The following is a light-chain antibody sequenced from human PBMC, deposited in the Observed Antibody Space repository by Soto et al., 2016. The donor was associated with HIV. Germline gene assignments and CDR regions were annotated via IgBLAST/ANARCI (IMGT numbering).Light chain of an antibody. CDR1: LLAKKY. Sequence: SYELTQPSSVSVSPGQTARITCSGDLLAKKYVRWFQQRPGQAPVLVIYKDSERPSGIPERFSGSSSGTTVTLTISGAQVEDEADYYCYSAADNNWVFGGGTKLTVL. CDR2: KDS. CDR3: YSAADNNWV. V-gene: IGLV3-27*01. J-gene: IGLJ3*02.